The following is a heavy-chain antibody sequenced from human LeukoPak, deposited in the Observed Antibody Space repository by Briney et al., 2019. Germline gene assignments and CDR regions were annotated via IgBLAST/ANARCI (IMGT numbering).Heavy chain of an antibody. CDR1: GGSFSSYY. CDR2: INHSGST. CDR3: ARYSFPAWRSFDY. V-gene: IGHV4-34*01. J-gene: IGHJ4*02. Sequence: SETLSLTCAVYGGSFSSYYWSWIRQPPGKGLEWIGEINHSGSTNYNPSLKSRVTISLDTSKNQFSLKLSSVTAADTAVYYCARYSFPAWRSFDYWGQGTLVSVSP. D-gene: IGHD1-1*01.